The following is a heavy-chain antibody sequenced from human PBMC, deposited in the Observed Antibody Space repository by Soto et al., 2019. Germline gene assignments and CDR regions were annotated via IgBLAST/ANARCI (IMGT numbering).Heavy chain of an antibody. J-gene: IGHJ3*01. Sequence: QVQLQESGPGLVRPSQTLSLTCTVSAGSISTINYYWSWIRQHPEKGLEWIGYISYSGSTFYHSSLKSRVTITLDTSKKQCSLTLTSGTAADTAVYYCSRSAQWDGFDPWGQGTMVTVSS. D-gene: IGHD2-8*01. CDR1: AGSISTINYY. V-gene: IGHV4-31*03. CDR2: ISYSGST. CDR3: SRSAQWDGFDP.